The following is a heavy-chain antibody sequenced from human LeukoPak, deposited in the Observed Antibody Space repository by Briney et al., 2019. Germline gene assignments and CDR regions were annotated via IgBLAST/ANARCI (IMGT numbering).Heavy chain of an antibody. J-gene: IGHJ4*02. V-gene: IGHV3-43*02. Sequence: GGSLRLSCAASGFTFDDYAMHWVRQAPGKGLEWVSRISGDGGSTYYADSVKGRFTISRDNRKNSLYLQMNSLRTEDTALYYCAKGDTAMVTFYYWGQGTLVTVSS. CDR3: AKGDTAMVTFYY. D-gene: IGHD5-18*01. CDR1: GFTFDDYA. CDR2: ISGDGGST.